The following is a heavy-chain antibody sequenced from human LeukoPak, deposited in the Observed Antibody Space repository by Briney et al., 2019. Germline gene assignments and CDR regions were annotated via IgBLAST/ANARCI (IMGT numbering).Heavy chain of an antibody. CDR3: VRDFPGSSSVDY. Sequence: GRSLRLSCAASGFTFSSYGMHWVRQAPGKGLEWVSSISSSSSYSYYADSAKGRFTISRDNTKNSLYLQMNSLRAEDTAVYYCVRDFPGSSSVDYWGQGTLVTVSS. D-gene: IGHD6-6*01. V-gene: IGHV3-21*01. CDR2: ISSSSSYS. CDR1: GFTFSSYG. J-gene: IGHJ4*02.